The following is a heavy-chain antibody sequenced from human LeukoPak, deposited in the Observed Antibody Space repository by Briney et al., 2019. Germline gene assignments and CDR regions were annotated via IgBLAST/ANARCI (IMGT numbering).Heavy chain of an antibody. CDR1: GFTFSSYA. D-gene: IGHD3-22*01. CDR2: ISGSGGST. V-gene: IGHV3-23*01. J-gene: IGHJ4*02. Sequence: GGSLRLSCAASGFTFSSYAMSWVRQAPGKGLEWVSAISGSGGSTYYADSVKGRFTISRDNSKNTLYLQMNSLRAEDTAVYYCANDYYDSSTALRGALDYWGQGTLVTVSS. CDR3: ANDYYDSSTALRGALDY.